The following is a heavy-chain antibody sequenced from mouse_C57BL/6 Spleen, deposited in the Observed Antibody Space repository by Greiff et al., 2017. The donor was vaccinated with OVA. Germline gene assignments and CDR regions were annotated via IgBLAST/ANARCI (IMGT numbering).Heavy chain of an antibody. CDR1: GYTFPDYY. CDR2: IYPGSGNT. D-gene: IGHD1-1*01. CDR3: ARAPLRGDFDY. J-gene: IGHJ2*01. V-gene: IGHV1-76*01. Sequence: VQLQQSGAELVRPGASVKLSCKASGYTFPDYYINWVKQRPGQGLEWIARIYPGSGNTYYNEKFKGKATLTAEKSSSTAYMQLSSLTSEDSAVYFCARAPLRGDFDYWGQGTTLTVSS.